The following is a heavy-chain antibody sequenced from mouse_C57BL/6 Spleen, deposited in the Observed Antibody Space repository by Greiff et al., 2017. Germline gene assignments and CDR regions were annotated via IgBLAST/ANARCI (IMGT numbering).Heavy chain of an antibody. V-gene: IGHV5-16*01. Sequence: EVMLVESEGGLVQPGSSMKLSCTASGFTFSDYYMAWVRQVPEKGLEWVANINYDGSSTYYLDSLKSRFIISRDNAKNILYLQMSSLKSEDTATYYCARDLTTVAPYFDYWGQGTTLTVSS. D-gene: IGHD1-1*01. CDR1: GFTFSDYY. J-gene: IGHJ2*01. CDR2: INYDGSST. CDR3: ARDLTTVAPYFDY.